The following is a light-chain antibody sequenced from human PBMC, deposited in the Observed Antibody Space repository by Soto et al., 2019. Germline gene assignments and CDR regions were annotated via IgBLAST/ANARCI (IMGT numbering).Light chain of an antibody. J-gene: IGLJ1*01. Sequence: QSALTQPPSASGSPGQSVTISCTGTSSDVGAYNYVSWYQQHPGKAPKLVIFEVNERPSGVPDRFSGSKSGNTASLTVSGLQTEDEADYYFNSYAGSNSFVFGTGTKLTVL. CDR3: NSYAGSNSFV. CDR1: SSDVGAYNY. V-gene: IGLV2-8*01. CDR2: EVN.